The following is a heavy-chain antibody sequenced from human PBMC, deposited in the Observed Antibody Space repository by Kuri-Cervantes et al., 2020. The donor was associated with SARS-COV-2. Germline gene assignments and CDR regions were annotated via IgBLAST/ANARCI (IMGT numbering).Heavy chain of an antibody. J-gene: IGHJ5*02. V-gene: IGHV3-11*06. CDR2: ISSSSSYT. Sequence: LSLTCAASGFTFSSYAMSWVRQAPGKGLEWVSYISSSSSYTNYADSVKGRFTISRDNAKNSLYLQMNSLRAEDTAVYYCARAHRNGQRLNWFDPWGQGTLVTVSS. CDR1: GFTFSSYA. CDR3: ARAHRNGQRLNWFDP. D-gene: IGHD6-25*01.